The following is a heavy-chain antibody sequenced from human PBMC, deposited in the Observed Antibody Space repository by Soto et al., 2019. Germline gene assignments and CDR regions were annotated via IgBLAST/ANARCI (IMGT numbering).Heavy chain of an antibody. V-gene: IGHV3-23*01. CDR1: GFTFSSYA. D-gene: IGHD2-2*01. J-gene: IGHJ3*02. Sequence: QPGGSLRLSCAASGFTFSSYAMSWVRQAPGKGLEWVSAISGSAGSTYYADSVKGRFTVSRDNSKNTLYLQMNSLRAEDTAVYYCAKDIVVIPAANDAFDIWGQGTMVTVS. CDR3: AKDIVVIPAANDAFDI. CDR2: ISGSAGST.